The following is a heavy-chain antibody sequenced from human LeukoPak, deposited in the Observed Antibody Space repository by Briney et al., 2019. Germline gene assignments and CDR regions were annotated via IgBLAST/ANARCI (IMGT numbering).Heavy chain of an antibody. CDR2: ISAYNGNT. J-gene: IGHJ3*02. CDR3: ARRIGTPTDAFDI. V-gene: IGHV1-18*01. CDR1: GYTFTSYG. Sequence: ASVKVSCKASGYTFTSYGISWVRQAPGQGLEWMGWISAYNGNTNYAQKFQGRVSMTTDTSTSTAYLELRSLRSDDTAIYFCARRIGTPTDAFDIWGQGTVVTVSS. D-gene: IGHD2-21*01.